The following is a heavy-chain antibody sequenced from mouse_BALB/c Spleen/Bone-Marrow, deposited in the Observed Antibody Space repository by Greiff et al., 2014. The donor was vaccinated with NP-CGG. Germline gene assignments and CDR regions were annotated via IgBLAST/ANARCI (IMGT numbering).Heavy chain of an antibody. CDR3: TLTGTGAMDY. Sequence: EVQLQESGGGLVQPGGSMKLSCVASGFTFSSYWMSWVRQSQEKGLEWVAEIRLKSDNYATHYAESVKGKFTISRDDSKSRLYLQMNSLRAEDTGIYYCTLTGTGAMDYWGQGTSVTVSS. J-gene: IGHJ4*01. V-gene: IGHV6-6*02. CDR1: GFTFSSYW. D-gene: IGHD4-1*01. CDR2: IRLKSDNYAT.